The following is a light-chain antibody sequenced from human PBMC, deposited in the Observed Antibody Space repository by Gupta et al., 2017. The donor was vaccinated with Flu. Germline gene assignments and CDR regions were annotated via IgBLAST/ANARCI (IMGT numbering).Light chain of an antibody. V-gene: IGLV2-11*03. CDR2: DVS. CDR1: SSDVGGYKF. J-gene: IGLJ2*01. Sequence: VTISCTGTSSDVGGYKFVSWYQQHPGDAPKLMSYDVSKRPSGVPDRFSGSKSGNTASLTISGLQAEDEADYYCCSYAGSYSFVVFGGGTKLTVL. CDR3: CSYAGSYSFVV.